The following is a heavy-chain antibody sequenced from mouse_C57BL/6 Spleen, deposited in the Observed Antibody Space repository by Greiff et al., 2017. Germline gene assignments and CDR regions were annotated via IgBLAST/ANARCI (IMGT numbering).Heavy chain of an antibody. Sequence: EVKLMESGGGLVQPKGSLKLSCAASGFSFNTYAMNWVRQAPGKGLEWVARIRSKSNNYATYYADSVKDRFTISRDDSESMLYLQMNNLKTEDTAMYYCVRDGNPAWFAYWGQGTLVTVSA. CDR1: GFSFNTYA. CDR3: VRDGNPAWFAY. D-gene: IGHD2-1*01. J-gene: IGHJ3*01. V-gene: IGHV10-1*01. CDR2: IRSKSNNYAT.